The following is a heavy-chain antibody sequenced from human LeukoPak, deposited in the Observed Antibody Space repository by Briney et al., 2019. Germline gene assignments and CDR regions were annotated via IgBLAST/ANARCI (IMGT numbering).Heavy chain of an antibody. J-gene: IGHJ2*01. CDR3: AKVGIRISLIVVVFTTADDWYFDL. CDR1: GFTFSNYA. D-gene: IGHD3-22*01. CDR2: ISGRGGST. Sequence: TGGSLRLSCAASGFTFSNYAMRWVRQAPGKGMGWVSGISGRGGSTYYADSVKGRLTISRYNSKSTLYLQMDTLRAEDTAVYYCAKVGIRISLIVVVFTTADDWYFDLWGRGTLVTVSS. V-gene: IGHV3-23*01.